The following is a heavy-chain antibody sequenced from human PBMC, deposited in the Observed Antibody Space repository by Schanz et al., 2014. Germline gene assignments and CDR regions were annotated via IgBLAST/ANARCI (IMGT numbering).Heavy chain of an antibody. CDR2: ISAYNGNT. Sequence: QVQLVQSGAELRKPGTSVKVSCKTSGYTFSNDDINWVRQAPGQGLEWMGWISAYNGNTNYAQKLQGRVTMTTDTSTSTAYMELTSLRSEDTAVYYCAGTYCSSTSCYTGYYYMDVWGKGTTVTVSS. CDR3: AGTYCSSTSCYTGYYYMDV. D-gene: IGHD2-2*02. CDR1: GYTFSNDD. V-gene: IGHV1-18*01. J-gene: IGHJ6*03.